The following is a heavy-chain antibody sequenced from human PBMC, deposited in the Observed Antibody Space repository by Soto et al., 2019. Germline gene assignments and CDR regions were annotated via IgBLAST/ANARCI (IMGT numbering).Heavy chain of an antibody. D-gene: IGHD6-13*01. CDR1: GFTSKYYA. V-gene: IGHV3-23*01. CDR3: ATLTRLTAAGYFAH. CDR2: ISGSGNRT. J-gene: IGHJ4*02. Sequence: EVQLLESGGGLAQPGGSLRLSCAASGFTSKYYAMTWVRQAPGKGLEWVSGISGSGNRTYYAGSVKGRLTISRDNSNNMLYLQRNSLRAEDTAVYYCATLTRLTAAGYFAHWGQGTLVTVSS.